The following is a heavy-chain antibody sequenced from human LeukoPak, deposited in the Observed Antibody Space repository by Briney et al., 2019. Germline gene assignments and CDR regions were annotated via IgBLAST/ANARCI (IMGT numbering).Heavy chain of an antibody. CDR3: ARVLRYFDWYDY. Sequence: SETLSLTCTVSGGSISSYYWSWIRQPPGKGLEWIGYISYSGSTNYNPPLKSRVTISVDTSKNQFSLKLSSVTAADTAVYYCARVLRYFDWYDYWGQGTLVTVSS. D-gene: IGHD3-9*01. J-gene: IGHJ4*02. V-gene: IGHV4-59*01. CDR1: GGSISSYY. CDR2: ISYSGST.